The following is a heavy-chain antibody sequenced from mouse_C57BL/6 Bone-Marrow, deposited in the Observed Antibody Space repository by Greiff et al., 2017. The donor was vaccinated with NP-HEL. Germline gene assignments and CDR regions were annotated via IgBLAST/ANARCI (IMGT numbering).Heavy chain of an antibody. D-gene: IGHD2-1*01. Sequence: QVQLQQPGAELVMPGASVKLSCKASGYTFTSYWMHWVKQRPGQGLEWIGEIDPSDSYTNYNQKFKGKSTLTVDKSSSTAYMQLSSLTSEDSAVYYGARGDYGNYFDYWGQGTTLTGSS. J-gene: IGHJ2*01. CDR2: IDPSDSYT. CDR1: GYTFTSYW. V-gene: IGHV1-69*01. CDR3: ARGDYGNYFDY.